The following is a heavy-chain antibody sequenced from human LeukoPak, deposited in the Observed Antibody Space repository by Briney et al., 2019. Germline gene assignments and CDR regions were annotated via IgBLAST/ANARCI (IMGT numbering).Heavy chain of an antibody. Sequence: PSETLSLTCAVYGGSFSGYYWSWIRQPPGKGLEWIGEINHSGSTNYNPSLKSRVTISVDTSKNHFSLKLSSVTAADTAVYYCARRGRYYYGSGSYYNSYYYGMDVWGQGTTVTVSS. D-gene: IGHD3-10*01. CDR1: GGSFSGYY. CDR3: ARRGRYYYGSGSYYNSYYYGMDV. J-gene: IGHJ6*02. CDR2: INHSGST. V-gene: IGHV4-34*01.